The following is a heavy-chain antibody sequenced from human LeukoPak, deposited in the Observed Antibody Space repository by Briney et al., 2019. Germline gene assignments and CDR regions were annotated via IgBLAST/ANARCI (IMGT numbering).Heavy chain of an antibody. Sequence: GSLRLSCAASGFTVSSNYMSWVRQAPGKGLEWIGSIYYSGSTYYNPSLKSRVTISVDTSKNQFSLKLSSVTAADTAVYYCARRRSSSPPGYWGQGTLVTVSS. J-gene: IGHJ4*02. CDR3: ARRRSSSPPGY. V-gene: IGHV4-39*01. CDR2: IYYSGST. D-gene: IGHD6-6*01. CDR1: GFTVSSNY.